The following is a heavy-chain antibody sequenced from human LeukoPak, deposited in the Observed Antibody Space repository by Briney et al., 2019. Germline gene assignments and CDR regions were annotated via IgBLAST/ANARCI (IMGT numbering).Heavy chain of an antibody. V-gene: IGHV3-21*01. CDR1: GFTFSSYS. CDR2: ISSSSSYI. Sequence: GGSLRLSCAASGFTFSSYSMNWVRQAPGKGLEWVSSISSSSSYIYYADSVKGRFTISRDNAKNSLYQQMNSLRAEDTAVYYCARHDSSGYYPYYFDYWGQGTLVTVSS. J-gene: IGHJ4*02. D-gene: IGHD3-22*01. CDR3: ARHDSSGYYPYYFDY.